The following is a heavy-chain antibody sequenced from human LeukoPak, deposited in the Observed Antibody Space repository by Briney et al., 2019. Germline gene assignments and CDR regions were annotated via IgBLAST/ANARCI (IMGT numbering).Heavy chain of an antibody. CDR1: GYTFTGYY. J-gene: IGHJ4*02. V-gene: IGHV1-2*02. CDR3: ARAGTTGKFDY. Sequence: GASVKVSCKASGYTFTGYYMHWVRQAPGQGVKWMGWINPDSGGTKYAQKFQDRVTMTRDTSKSTVYLDLSRLTSDDTAVYYCARAGTTGKFDYWGQGTLVTVSS. CDR2: INPDSGGT. D-gene: IGHD1-1*01.